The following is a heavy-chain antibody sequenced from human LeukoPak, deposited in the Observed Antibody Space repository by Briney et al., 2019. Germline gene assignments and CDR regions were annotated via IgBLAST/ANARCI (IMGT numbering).Heavy chain of an antibody. CDR1: GFTFSSYA. CDR3: ARDPDFWSGHYYFDY. D-gene: IGHD3-3*01. V-gene: IGHV3-23*01. Sequence: PGGSLRLSCAASGFTFSSYAMSWVRQAPGKGLEWVSAISGSGGSTYYADSVKGRFTISRDNSKNTLYLQMNSLRAEDTAVYYCARDPDFWSGHYYFDYWGQGTLVTVSS. CDR2: ISGSGGST. J-gene: IGHJ4*02.